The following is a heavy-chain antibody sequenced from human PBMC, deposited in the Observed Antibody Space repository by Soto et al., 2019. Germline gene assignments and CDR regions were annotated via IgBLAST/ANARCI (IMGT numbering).Heavy chain of an antibody. CDR1: GGSFRNYY. Sequence: SETLSLTCGVYGGSFRNYYWIWVRQPPGKGLEWIGEVNPGGSTTYNPSLKSRVTISADTSKNQFSLNLSSVTAADTAVYYCARYCSNLDCHYLYYFDSWGQGTQVTVSS. CDR3: ARYCSNLDCHYLYYFDS. J-gene: IGHJ4*02. CDR2: VNPGGST. V-gene: IGHV4-34*01. D-gene: IGHD2-2*01.